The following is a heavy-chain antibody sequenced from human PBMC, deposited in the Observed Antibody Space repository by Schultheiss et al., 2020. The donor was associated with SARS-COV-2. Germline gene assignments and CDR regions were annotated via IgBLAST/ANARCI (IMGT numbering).Heavy chain of an antibody. Sequence: GGSLRLSCAASGFTFSSYAMSWVRQAPGKGLEWVSAISGSGGSTYYADSVKGRFTISRDNSKNTLYLQMNSLRAEDTAVYYCAREVWAMTTVTPAAFDIWGQGTMVTVSS. CDR2: ISGSGGST. J-gene: IGHJ3*02. D-gene: IGHD4-17*01. CDR3: AREVWAMTTVTPAAFDI. V-gene: IGHV3-23*01. CDR1: GFTFSSYA.